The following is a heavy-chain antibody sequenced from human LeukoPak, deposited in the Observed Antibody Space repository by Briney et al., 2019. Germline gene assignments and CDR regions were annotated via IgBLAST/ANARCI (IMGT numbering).Heavy chain of an antibody. Sequence: PSETLSLTCTVSGYSISSGYYWGWIRQPPGKGLEWIGSIYHSGSTYYNPSLKSRVTISVDTSKNQFSLKLSSVTAADTAVYYCARVGISDDPYFDYWGQGTLVTVSS. CDR1: GYSISSGYY. D-gene: IGHD3-3*02. CDR2: IYHSGST. CDR3: ARVGISDDPYFDY. J-gene: IGHJ4*02. V-gene: IGHV4-38-2*02.